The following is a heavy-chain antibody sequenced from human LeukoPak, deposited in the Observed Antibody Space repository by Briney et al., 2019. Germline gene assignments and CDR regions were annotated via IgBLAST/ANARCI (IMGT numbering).Heavy chain of an antibody. CDR1: GYTFTGYY. CDR3: ATLIIAVAGTLMDV. V-gene: IGHV1-2*02. CDR2: INPNSGGT. D-gene: IGHD6-19*01. J-gene: IGHJ6*03. Sequence: GASVKVSCKASGYTFTGYYMHWVRQAPGQGLEWMGWINPNSGGTNYAQKFQGRVTMTRDTSISTAYMELSRLRSDDTAVYYCATLIIAVAGTLMDVWGKGTTVTVSS.